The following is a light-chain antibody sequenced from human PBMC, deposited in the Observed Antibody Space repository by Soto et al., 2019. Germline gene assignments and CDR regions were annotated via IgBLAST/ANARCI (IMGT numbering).Light chain of an antibody. J-gene: IGKJ3*01. CDR3: HQRSTWPFT. CDR1: QSISSY. CDR2: DAS. Sequence: EIVLTQSPATLSLSPGERATLSCRASQSISSYLAWYQQKPDQAPRLLIYDASNRATGIPARFSGSGSGTDFTLTISILEPEDVAVYYCHQRSTWPFTFGPGTKVDIK. V-gene: IGKV3-11*01.